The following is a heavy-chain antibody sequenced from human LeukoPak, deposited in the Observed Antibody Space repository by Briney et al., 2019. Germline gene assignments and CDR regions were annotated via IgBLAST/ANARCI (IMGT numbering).Heavy chain of an antibody. CDR3: ARERWGGAPYYYYYMDV. J-gene: IGHJ6*03. V-gene: IGHV4-61*02. D-gene: IGHD5-24*01. Sequence: SETLSLTCTVSGDSISSGDYYWSWIRQPAGKGLEWIGRIYTSGSTNYNPSLKSRVTISVDTSKNQFSLKLSSVTAADTAVYYCARERWGGAPYYYYYMDVWGKGTTVTISS. CDR2: IYTSGST. CDR1: GDSISSGDYY.